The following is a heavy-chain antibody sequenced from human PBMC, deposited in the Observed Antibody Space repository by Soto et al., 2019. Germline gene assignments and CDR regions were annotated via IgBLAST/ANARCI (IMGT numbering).Heavy chain of an antibody. Sequence: EVQLLESGGGLEQPGNFLRLSCAASGFTFSSYGMSWVRQAPGKGLEWVSAMSGRGDRSYSTESVKGRFIISRDNSKSTLYLHMSNLRAEDTAVYYCAKALYSDYELTTFDYWGQGSLVTVSS. CDR2: MSGRGDRS. J-gene: IGHJ4*02. V-gene: IGHV3-23*01. D-gene: IGHD4-17*01. CDR1: GFTFSSYG. CDR3: AKALYSDYELTTFDY.